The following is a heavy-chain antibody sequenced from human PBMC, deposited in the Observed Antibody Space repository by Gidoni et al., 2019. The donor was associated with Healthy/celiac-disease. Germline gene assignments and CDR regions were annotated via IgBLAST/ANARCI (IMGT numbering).Heavy chain of an antibody. D-gene: IGHD6-13*01. CDR3: ARHAAAAAFYYYYYGMDV. CDR2: IYPGDYDT. Sequence: VQLVQSGAEVNKPGESLNISCNGSGYSFTSYCIGWVRQMPGKGLEWMGIIYPGDYDTRYSQSFQGQVTISADKSISTAYLQWSSLKASDTAMYYCARHAAAAAFYYYYYGMDVWGQGTTVTVSS. J-gene: IGHJ6*02. V-gene: IGHV5-51*01. CDR1: GYSFTSYC.